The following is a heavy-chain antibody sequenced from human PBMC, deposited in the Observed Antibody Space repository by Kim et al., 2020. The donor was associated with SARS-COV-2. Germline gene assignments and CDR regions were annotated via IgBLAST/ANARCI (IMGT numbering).Heavy chain of an antibody. Sequence: GGSLRLSCAASGFTFSSYSMNWVRQAPGKGLEWVSSISSSSSYIYYADSVKGRFTISRDNAKNSLYLQMNSLRAEDTAVYYCARNIVVVPGSEQHYYYYGMDVWGQGTTVTVSS. D-gene: IGHD2-2*01. V-gene: IGHV3-21*01. J-gene: IGHJ6*02. CDR3: ARNIVVVPGSEQHYYYYGMDV. CDR2: ISSSSSYI. CDR1: GFTFSSYS.